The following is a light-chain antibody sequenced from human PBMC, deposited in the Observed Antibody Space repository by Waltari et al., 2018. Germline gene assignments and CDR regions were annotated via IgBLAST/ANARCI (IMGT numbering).Light chain of an antibody. J-gene: IGLJ1*01. Sequence: QSALTHPASVSGSPGQSITISCSGPDSAVGAYDFGSWYQQHPGKAPHLIIYEVSNRPSGISNRFSASKSGNTASLTISGLQAEDEADYYCSSYTTSSAPGVFGTGTRVTVL. V-gene: IGLV2-14*01. CDR2: EVS. CDR3: SSYTTSSAPGV. CDR1: DSAVGAYDF.